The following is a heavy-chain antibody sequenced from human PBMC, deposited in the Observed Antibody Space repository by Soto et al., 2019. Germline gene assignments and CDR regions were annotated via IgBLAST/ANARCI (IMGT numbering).Heavy chain of an antibody. V-gene: IGHV4-31*03. CDR1: GGSISSGGYY. CDR3: ARVRGINSFDP. J-gene: IGHJ5*02. CDR2: IYYSGST. Sequence: QVQLQESGPGLVKPSQTLSLTCTVSGGSISSGGYYWSWIRQHPGKGLEWIGYIYYSGSTYYNPSLMSRLTISVDTSKNQFSLKLSSVTAAGTAVCYWARVRGINSFDPWGQGTLVTVSS.